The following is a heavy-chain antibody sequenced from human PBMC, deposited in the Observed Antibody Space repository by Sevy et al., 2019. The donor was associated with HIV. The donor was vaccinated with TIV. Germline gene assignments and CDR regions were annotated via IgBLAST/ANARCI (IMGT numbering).Heavy chain of an antibody. V-gene: IGHV3-43D*04. CDR2: ISWDGGST. J-gene: IGHJ6*02. D-gene: IGHD2-21*01. Sequence: GGSLRLSCAASGFTFDDYAMHWVRQAPGKGLEWVSLISWDGGSTYYADSVKGRFTISRDNSKNSLYLQMNSLRAEDTALYYCAIQGHYYYGMDVWGQGTTVTVSS. CDR3: AIQGHYYYGMDV. CDR1: GFTFDDYA.